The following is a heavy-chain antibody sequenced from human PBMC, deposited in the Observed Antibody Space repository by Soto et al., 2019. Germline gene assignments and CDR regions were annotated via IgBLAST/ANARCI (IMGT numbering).Heavy chain of an antibody. D-gene: IGHD3-16*01. CDR3: AISQDRGGRTTFIY. Sequence: GGSLRLSCAASGFTFSSYAMTWVRQAPGKGLEWVSAVGVSATSTYYTDSVKGRFTISRDNSKNTLYLQINSLRAEDTAVYYCAISQDRGGRTTFIYWGQGTQVTVSS. V-gene: IGHV3-23*01. CDR2: VGVSATST. CDR1: GFTFSSYA. J-gene: IGHJ4*02.